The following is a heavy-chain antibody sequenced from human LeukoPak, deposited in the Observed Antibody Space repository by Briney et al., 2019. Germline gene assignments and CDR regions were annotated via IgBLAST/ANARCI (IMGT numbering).Heavy chain of an antibody. J-gene: IGHJ4*02. Sequence: ASVKGSCKISGYSLSDLSIHWVREAPGEGLEWMRGFDSENIKVVYSQKFQGRVTMTEDTSADTAYMELTSLRSDDTAVYFCATDRVYRSSGRTWGFFDYWGQGTLVIVSS. V-gene: IGHV1-24*01. CDR2: FDSENIKV. D-gene: IGHD6-19*01. CDR3: ATDRVYRSSGRTWGFFDY. CDR1: GYSLSDLS.